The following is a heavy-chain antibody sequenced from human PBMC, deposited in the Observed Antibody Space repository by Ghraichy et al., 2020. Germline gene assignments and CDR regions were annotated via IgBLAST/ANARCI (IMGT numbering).Heavy chain of an antibody. Sequence: SETLSLTCTVSGGSISSYYWSWIRQPPGKGLEWIGYIYYSGSTNYNPSLKSRVTISVDTSKNQFSLKLSSVTAADTAVYYCASCFIAAAGTGYFDYWGQGPLVPVSS. CDR2: IYYSGST. CDR1: GGSISSYY. J-gene: IGHJ4*02. V-gene: IGHV4-59*01. CDR3: ASCFIAAAGTGYFDY. D-gene: IGHD6-13*01.